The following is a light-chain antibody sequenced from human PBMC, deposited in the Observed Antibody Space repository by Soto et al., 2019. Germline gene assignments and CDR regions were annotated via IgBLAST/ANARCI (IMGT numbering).Light chain of an antibody. CDR2: DVS. Sequence: QSALTQPASVSGSPGQSITISCTEASSDVGDYNYVSWYQQHPGKAPKLTIYDVSYRPSGVSIRFSGSKSGSTASLTISGLQAEDEADYYCSSYTTTNAVLFGGGTKVTVL. CDR3: SSYTTTNAVL. CDR1: SSDVGDYNY. J-gene: IGLJ2*01. V-gene: IGLV2-14*03.